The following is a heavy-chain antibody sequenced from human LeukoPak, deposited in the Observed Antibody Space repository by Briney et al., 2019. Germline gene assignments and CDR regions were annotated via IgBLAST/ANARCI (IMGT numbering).Heavy chain of an antibody. D-gene: IGHD6-13*01. CDR1: GFTFSSYA. CDR3: ARDLMVGIAAAGTDY. J-gene: IGHJ4*02. Sequence: GGSLRLSCAASGFTFSSYAMHWVRQAPGKGLEWVAGISYDGSNKYYADSVKGRFTISRDNSKNTLYLQMNSLRAEDTAVYYCARDLMVGIAAAGTDYWGQGTLVTVSS. CDR2: ISYDGSNK. V-gene: IGHV3-30*04.